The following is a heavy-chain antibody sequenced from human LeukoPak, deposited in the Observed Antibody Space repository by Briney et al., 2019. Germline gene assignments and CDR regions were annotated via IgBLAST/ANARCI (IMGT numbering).Heavy chain of an antibody. J-gene: IGHJ2*01. D-gene: IGHD5-18*01. CDR1: GFTFSSYG. CDR3: AKDREDSAMISGVFDL. CDR2: ISYDGSNK. Sequence: PGRSLRLSCAASGFTFSSYGMHWVRQAPGKGLEWVAVISYDGSNKYYADSVKGRFTISRDNSKNTLYLQMNSLRVEDTAVYFCAKDREDSAMISGVFDLWGRGTLVTVSS. V-gene: IGHV3-30*18.